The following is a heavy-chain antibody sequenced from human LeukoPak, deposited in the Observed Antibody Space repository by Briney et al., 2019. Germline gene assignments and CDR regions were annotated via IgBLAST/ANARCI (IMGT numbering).Heavy chain of an antibody. V-gene: IGHV4-61*02. D-gene: IGHD3-3*01. CDR3: ARDRSGYDAFDI. J-gene: IGHJ3*02. CDR1: GGSISSGSYY. CDR2: IYTSGST. Sequence: SQTLSLTCTVSGGSISSGSYYWSWIRQPAGKGLEWIGRIYTSGSTNYNPSLKSRVTISVDTSKNQFSLNLSSVAAADTAVYYCARDRSGYDAFDIWGQGTMVTVSS.